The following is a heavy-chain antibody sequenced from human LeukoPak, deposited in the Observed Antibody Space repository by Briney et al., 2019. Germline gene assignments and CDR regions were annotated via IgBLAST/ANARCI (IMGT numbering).Heavy chain of an antibody. J-gene: IGHJ3*02. Sequence: GGSLRLPCAASGFTYSSYWMSWVRQAPGKGLEWVANIKQDGSEKYYVDSVKGRFTISRDNAKNSLYLQMNSLRAEDTAVYYCARDGRLAMVRDAFDIWGQGTMVTVSS. CDR2: IKQDGSEK. CDR1: GFTYSSYW. D-gene: IGHD3-10*01. CDR3: ARDGRLAMVRDAFDI. V-gene: IGHV3-7*01.